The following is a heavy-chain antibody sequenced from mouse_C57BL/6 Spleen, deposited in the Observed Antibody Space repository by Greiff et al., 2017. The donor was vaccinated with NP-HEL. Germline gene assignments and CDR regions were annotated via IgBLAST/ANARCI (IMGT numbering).Heavy chain of an antibody. CDR1: GYTFTSYT. Sequence: QVTLKVSGAELARPGASVKMSCKASGYTFTSYTMHWVKQRPGQGLEWIGYINPSSGYTKYNQKFKDKATLTADKSSSTAYMQLSSLTSEDSAVYYCARSPTVVAPHYWGQGTTLTVSS. D-gene: IGHD1-1*01. CDR2: INPSSGYT. CDR3: ARSPTVVAPHY. V-gene: IGHV1-4*01. J-gene: IGHJ2*01.